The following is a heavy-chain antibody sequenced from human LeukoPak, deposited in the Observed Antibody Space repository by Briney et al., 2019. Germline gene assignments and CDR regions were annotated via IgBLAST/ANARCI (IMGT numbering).Heavy chain of an antibody. D-gene: IGHD1-7*01. Sequence: GGSLRLSCAASGFTFSRCWMTWVRQAPGKGLEWVANINEDGSEKYYVDSVNGRFTISRDNANNSLCLQMNSLRAEDTAVYYCARGGGTNDLWGQGTMVTVSS. J-gene: IGHJ3*01. CDR3: ARGGGTNDL. CDR1: GFTFSRCW. V-gene: IGHV3-7*04. CDR2: INEDGSEK.